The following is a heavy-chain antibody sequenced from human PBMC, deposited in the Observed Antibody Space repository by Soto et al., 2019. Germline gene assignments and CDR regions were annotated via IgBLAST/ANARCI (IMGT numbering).Heavy chain of an antibody. J-gene: IGHJ3*02. CDR3: ARAPVAAPDAFDI. Sequence: ASVKVSCKASGYTFTGYYMHWVRQAPGQGLEWMGWINPNSGGTNYAQKFQGWVTMTRDTSISTAYMELSRLRSDDTAVYYCARAPVAAPDAFDIWGQGTMVTVSS. CDR2: INPNSGGT. V-gene: IGHV1-2*04. CDR1: GYTFTGYY. D-gene: IGHD2-15*01.